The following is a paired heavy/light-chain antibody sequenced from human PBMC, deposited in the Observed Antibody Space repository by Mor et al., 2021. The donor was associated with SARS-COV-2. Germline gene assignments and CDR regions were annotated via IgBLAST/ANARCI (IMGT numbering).Light chain of an antibody. CDR1: TGAVTSGYY. V-gene: IGLV7-43*01. CDR2: STD. Sequence: QTVVTQEPSLTVSPGGTVTLTCASSTGAVTSGYYPNWFQQKPGQAPRALIYSTDNKHSWTPARFSGSLLGGKAALTLSGVQPEDEAEYFCLLYDGGTDNYVFGTGTKVTVL. J-gene: IGLJ1*01. CDR3: LLYDGGTDNYV.
Heavy chain of an antibody. J-gene: IGHJ4*02. CDR2: ISYDGNNK. D-gene: IGHD1-26*01. Sequence: QVQLVESGGGVVQPGRSLRLSCAASGFTFSSYGIHWVRQAPGKGLEWVAVISYDGNNKYYADSMQGRFTIYRDNSKNTLYLQMNSLRAEDTAVYYCAKAQGNSGINFDYWGQGILVTVSS. CDR1: GFTFSSYG. V-gene: IGHV3-30*18. CDR3: AKAQGNSGINFDY.